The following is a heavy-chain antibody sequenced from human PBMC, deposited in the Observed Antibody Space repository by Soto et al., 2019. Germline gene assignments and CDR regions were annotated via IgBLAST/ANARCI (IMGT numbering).Heavy chain of an antibody. Sequence: GGSLTLSCAASGFTFSSYAMSWVRQAPGKGLEWVSAISGSGGSTYYADSVKGRFTISRDNSKNTLYLQMNCLRAEDTALYYCAKAIYYDISGPFAYWGQGTLVTV. J-gene: IGHJ4*02. V-gene: IGHV3-23*01. CDR2: ISGSGGST. CDR1: GFTFSSYA. D-gene: IGHD3-22*01. CDR3: AKAIYYDISGPFAY.